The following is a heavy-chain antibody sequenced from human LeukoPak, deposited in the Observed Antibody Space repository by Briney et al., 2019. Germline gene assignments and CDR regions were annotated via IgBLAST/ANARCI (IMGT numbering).Heavy chain of an antibody. Sequence: PGGSLRLTCAASGFTFSSYGMHWVRQAPGKGLEWVAVISYDGSNKYYADSVKGRFTISRGNSKNTLYLQMNSLRAEDTAVYYCAKASPRVWTTVTTIDCWGQGTLVTVSS. D-gene: IGHD4-17*01. CDR2: ISYDGSNK. CDR1: GFTFSSYG. CDR3: AKASPRVWTTVTTIDC. J-gene: IGHJ4*02. V-gene: IGHV3-30*18.